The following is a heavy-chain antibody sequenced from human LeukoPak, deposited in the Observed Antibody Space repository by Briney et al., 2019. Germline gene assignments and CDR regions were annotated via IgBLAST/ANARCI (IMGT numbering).Heavy chain of an antibody. Sequence: PSETLSLTCTVSGGSISSYYWSWIRQPPGKGLEWIGYIYYSGSTNYNPSLKSRVTISVDTSKNQFSLKLSSVTAADTAVYYCARVGSGGRGLAGVDYWGQGTLVTVSS. CDR2: IYYSGST. V-gene: IGHV4-59*01. J-gene: IGHJ4*02. CDR3: ARVGSGGRGLAGVDY. CDR1: GGSISSYY. D-gene: IGHD1-14*01.